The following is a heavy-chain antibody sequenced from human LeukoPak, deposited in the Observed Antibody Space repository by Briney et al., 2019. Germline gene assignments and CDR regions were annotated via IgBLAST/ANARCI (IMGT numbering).Heavy chain of an antibody. CDR3: ARWGHSDYDSFPTKFDY. V-gene: IGHV3-74*01. CDR1: GFTFSSYW. Sequence: GGSLRLSCAASGFTFSSYWIHWVRQAPGKGLAWVSRIDNDGSDTIFADSVKGRFTFSRDNAKNTVYLQMNSLRAEDTAVYYCARWGHSDYDSFPTKFDYWGQGTLVTVSS. CDR2: IDNDGSDT. J-gene: IGHJ4*02. D-gene: IGHD5-12*01.